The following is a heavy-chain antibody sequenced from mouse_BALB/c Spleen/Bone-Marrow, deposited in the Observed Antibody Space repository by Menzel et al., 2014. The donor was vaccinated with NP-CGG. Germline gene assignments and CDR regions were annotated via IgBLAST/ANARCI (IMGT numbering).Heavy chain of an antibody. D-gene: IGHD4-1*01. CDR1: GFTFSSYG. CDR3: ARGLGFFDY. J-gene: IGHJ2*01. Sequence: EVKLQESGGGLVQPGGSLKLSCAASGFTFSSYGMSWVRQTPDKWLELVATINSNGDSTYYPDSVKGRFTISRDNAKNTLYLRMSSLKSEDTAMYYCARGLGFFDYWGQGTTLTVSS. CDR2: INSNGDST. V-gene: IGHV5-6-3*01.